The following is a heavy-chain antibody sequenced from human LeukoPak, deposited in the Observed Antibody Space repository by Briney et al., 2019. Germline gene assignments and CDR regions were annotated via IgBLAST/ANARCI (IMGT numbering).Heavy chain of an antibody. CDR3: AGDTGSTRDY. V-gene: IGHV3-30*03. D-gene: IGHD5/OR15-5a*01. CDR1: GFTFSSYG. Sequence: GRSLRLSCAASGFTFSSYGMHWVRQAPGKGLEWVAVISYDGSNKYYADSVKGRFTISRDNSKNTLYLQMNSLRAEDTAVYYCAGDTGSTRDYWGQGTLVTVSS. CDR2: ISYDGSNK. J-gene: IGHJ4*02.